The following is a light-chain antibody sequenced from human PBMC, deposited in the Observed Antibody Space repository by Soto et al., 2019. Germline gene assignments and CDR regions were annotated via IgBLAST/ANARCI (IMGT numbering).Light chain of an antibody. CDR1: SSDVGGYNY. Sequence: ALTQPRSVSGSPGQSVTISCTGTSSDVGGYNYVSWYQQHPGKAPKLMIYEVRYRPSGVSNRFSGSKSGNTVYLTISGLQAEDEAVYYCCSYTRTSNHYFFGSGTKVTVL. CDR3: CSYTRTSNHYF. V-gene: IGLV2-11*01. J-gene: IGLJ1*01. CDR2: EVR.